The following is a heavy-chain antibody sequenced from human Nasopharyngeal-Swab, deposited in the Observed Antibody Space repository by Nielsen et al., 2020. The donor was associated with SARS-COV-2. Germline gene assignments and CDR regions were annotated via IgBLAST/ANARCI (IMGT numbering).Heavy chain of an antibody. D-gene: IGHD2-21*02. CDR2: ISYDGSNK. Sequence: GGSLRLSCAASGFTFSSYAMHWVRQAPGKGLEWVAVISYDGSNKYYADSVKGRFTISRDNSKNTLYLQMNSLRAEDTAVYYCARGHNPYCGGDCYSLAPDYWGQGTLVTVSS. CDR3: ARGHNPYCGGDCYSLAPDY. J-gene: IGHJ4*02. CDR1: GFTFSSYA. V-gene: IGHV3-30-3*01.